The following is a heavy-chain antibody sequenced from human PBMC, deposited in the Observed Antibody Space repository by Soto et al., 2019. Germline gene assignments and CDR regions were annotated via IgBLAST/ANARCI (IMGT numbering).Heavy chain of an antibody. J-gene: IGHJ4*02. V-gene: IGHV3-23*01. CDR2: SSATGAGT. Sequence: EVQLLESGGGLVQPGGSLRLSCAASGFTFSSYGMTWVRQAPGKGLEWVSFSSATGAGTYYADSVKGRFTISRDNSKNTLYLQMTSLRADDTAVYYCAXDRRAGGNYGFYSDFWGQGALVIVSS. CDR1: GFTFSSYG. D-gene: IGHD1-7*01. CDR3: AXDRRAGGNYGFYSDF.